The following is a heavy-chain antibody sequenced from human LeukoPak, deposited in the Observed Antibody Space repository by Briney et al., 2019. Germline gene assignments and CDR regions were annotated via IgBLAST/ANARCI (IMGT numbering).Heavy chain of an antibody. D-gene: IGHD3-22*01. CDR1: GFTFSSYG. Sequence: GGSLRLSCAASGFTFSSYGMSWVRQAPGKGLEWVSAISGSGGSTYYADSVKGRFTISRDNSKNTLYLQMNSLRAEDTAVYYCASLDSSGPYSHFDSWGQGTLVTVSS. J-gene: IGHJ4*02. V-gene: IGHV3-23*01. CDR3: ASLDSSGPYSHFDS. CDR2: ISGSGGST.